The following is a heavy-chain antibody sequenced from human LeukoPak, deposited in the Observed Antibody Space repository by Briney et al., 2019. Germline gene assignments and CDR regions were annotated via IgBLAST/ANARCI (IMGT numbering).Heavy chain of an antibody. J-gene: IGHJ3*02. CDR2: IIPIFGTA. Sequence: SVKVSCKASGGTFSSHAISWVRQAPGQGLEWMGRIIPIFGTANYAQKFQGRVTITTDESTSTAYMELSSLRSEDTAVYYCARVSGSYYVDAFDIWGQGTMVTVSS. D-gene: IGHD1-26*01. CDR1: GGTFSSHA. CDR3: ARVSGSYYVDAFDI. V-gene: IGHV1-69*05.